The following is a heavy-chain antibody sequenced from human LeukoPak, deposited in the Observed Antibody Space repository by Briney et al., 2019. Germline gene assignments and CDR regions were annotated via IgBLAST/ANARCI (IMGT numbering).Heavy chain of an antibody. J-gene: IGHJ4*02. Sequence: SGGSLRLSCAASGFTFSSYAMSWVRQAPGKGLEWVSAISGSGGSTYYADSVKGRFTISRDNSKNTLYLQMNSLRAEDTAVYYCAKDNAMYYYGSGSQQPVDYWGQGTLVTVSS. CDR2: ISGSGGST. D-gene: IGHD3-10*01. CDR3: AKDNAMYYYGSGSQQPVDY. CDR1: GFTFSSYA. V-gene: IGHV3-23*01.